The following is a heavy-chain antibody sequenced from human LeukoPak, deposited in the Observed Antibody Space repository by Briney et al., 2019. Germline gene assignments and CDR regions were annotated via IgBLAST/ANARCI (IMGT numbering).Heavy chain of an antibody. CDR3: ARDRAHSSGWYYAFDI. CDR2: IRQDESER. CDR1: GFSFSSYW. J-gene: IGHJ3*02. Sequence: GGSLRLSCEASGFSFSSYWMTWVRQPPGKGPEWVANIRQDESERYSADSVKGRFTISRDNAKKSVYLQMNSLRAEDTAVYYCARDRAHSSGWYYAFDIWGQGTMVTVSS. D-gene: IGHD6-19*01. V-gene: IGHV3-7*03.